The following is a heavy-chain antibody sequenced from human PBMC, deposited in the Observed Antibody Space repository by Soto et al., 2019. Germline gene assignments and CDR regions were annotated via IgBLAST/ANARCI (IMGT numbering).Heavy chain of an antibody. CDR3: ARVGGYGDYGRG. J-gene: IGHJ3*01. V-gene: IGHV4-34*01. CDR2: INHSGST. D-gene: IGHD4-17*01. Sequence: QVQLRQWGAGLLKPSETLSLTCAVYGGSFSGYYWSWIRQPPGKGLEWIGEINHSGSTNYNPSPKSRVTISVDTSKNQFSLKLSSVTAADTAVYYCARVGGYGDYGRGWGQGTMVTVSS. CDR1: GGSFSGYY.